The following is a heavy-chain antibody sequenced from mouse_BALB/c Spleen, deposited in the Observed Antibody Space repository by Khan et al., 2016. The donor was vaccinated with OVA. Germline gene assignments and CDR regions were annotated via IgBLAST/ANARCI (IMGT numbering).Heavy chain of an antibody. J-gene: IGHJ2*01. D-gene: IGHD1-2*01. CDR3: ARTARIKY. CDR2: ISYSGST. Sequence: VQLKESGPGLVKPSQSLSLTCTVTGYSNTSGYGWNWIRQFPGNKLEWMGYISYSGSTNYNPSLKSRISITRDTSKNQFFLQLNSVTTEDTATYYCARTARIKYWGQGTTLTVSS. V-gene: IGHV3-2*02. CDR1: GYSNTSGYG.